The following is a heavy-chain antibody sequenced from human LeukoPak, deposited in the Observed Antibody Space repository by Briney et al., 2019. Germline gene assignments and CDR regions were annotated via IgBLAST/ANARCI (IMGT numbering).Heavy chain of an antibody. CDR3: ARGPPNWGMVGY. CDR2: MNSNNGNT. Sequence: ASVKVSCKASGYTFTSYDINWVRQAPGQGLEWMGWMNSNNGNTGYAQKFQGRVTMTRNTSISTAYMELSSLRSEDTAVYYCARGPPNWGMVGYWGQGTLVTVSS. V-gene: IGHV1-8*01. CDR1: GYTFTSYD. D-gene: IGHD7-27*01. J-gene: IGHJ4*02.